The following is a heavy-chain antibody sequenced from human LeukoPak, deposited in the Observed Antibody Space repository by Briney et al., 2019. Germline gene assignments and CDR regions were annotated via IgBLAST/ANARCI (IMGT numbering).Heavy chain of an antibody. CDR3: AREPRDGYNFAEAFDI. V-gene: IGHV1-18*01. D-gene: IGHD5-24*01. J-gene: IGHJ3*02. Sequence: ASVKVSCKASGYTFSSDGISWVRQAPGQGLEWLGWISVYNGNTNYAQKFQGRITMTTDTSTSTAYMELRSLRSDDTAVYYCAREPRDGYNFAEAFDIWGQGTMVTVSS. CDR2: ISVYNGNT. CDR1: GYTFSSDG.